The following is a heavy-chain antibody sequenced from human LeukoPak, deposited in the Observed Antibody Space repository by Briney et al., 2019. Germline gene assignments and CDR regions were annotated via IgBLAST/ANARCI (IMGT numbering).Heavy chain of an antibody. J-gene: IGHJ4*02. CDR1: GFTFSSCA. Sequence: TGGSLRLSCAASGFTFSSCAMTWVRQAPGKGLEWVSAISGSGGSTYYADSVKGRFTISRDNSKNTLYLQMNSLRAEDTAVYYCAKARGTAMVKYYFDYWGQGTLVTVSS. CDR3: AKARGTAMVKYYFDY. CDR2: ISGSGGST. V-gene: IGHV3-23*01. D-gene: IGHD5-18*01.